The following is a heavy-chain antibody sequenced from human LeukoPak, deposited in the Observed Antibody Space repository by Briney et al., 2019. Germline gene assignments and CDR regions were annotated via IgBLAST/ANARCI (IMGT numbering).Heavy chain of an antibody. J-gene: IGHJ5*02. D-gene: IGHD6-13*01. CDR3: ARGSSWYGSGLNWFDP. Sequence: SETLSLTCTVSGGSIRSRSNYWGWTRQPPGKGLEWIGSIYYTGYTFYNPSLKSRVTISVDTSRNKVSLKLTSVTAADTAVYYCARGSSWYGSGLNWFDPWGQGTLVTVSS. CDR2: IYYTGYT. V-gene: IGHV4-39*07. CDR1: GGSIRSRSNY.